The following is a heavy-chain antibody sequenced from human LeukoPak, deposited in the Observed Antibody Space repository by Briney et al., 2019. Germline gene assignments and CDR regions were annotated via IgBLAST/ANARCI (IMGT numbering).Heavy chain of an antibody. V-gene: IGHV4-61*02. D-gene: IGHD4-17*01. CDR2: IYLGGSS. CDR3: ARDLYGDGSYFDP. J-gene: IGHJ5*02. Sequence: SETLSLTCTVSGGSITSGDYYWSWLRQPAGKGLEWIGRIYLGGSSSYNHSLKSRVTISADTSKNQFSLILSSVTAADTALYYCARDLYGDGSYFDPWGQGTLVTVSP. CDR1: GGSITSGDYY.